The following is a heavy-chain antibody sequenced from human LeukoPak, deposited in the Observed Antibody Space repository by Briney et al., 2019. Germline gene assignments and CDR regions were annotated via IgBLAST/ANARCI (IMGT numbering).Heavy chain of an antibody. V-gene: IGHV3-21*01. D-gene: IGHD6-19*01. CDR2: ISSSSTYI. J-gene: IGHJ3*02. CDR1: GFTFSSYS. CDR3: ARDSRVAGLDAFDI. Sequence: GGSLRLSCAASGFTFSSYSINWVRQTPGKGLEWVSSISSSSTYIYYADSVKGRFTISRDNSKNTLYLQMNSLRAEDTAVYYCARDSRVAGLDAFDIWGQGTMVTVSS.